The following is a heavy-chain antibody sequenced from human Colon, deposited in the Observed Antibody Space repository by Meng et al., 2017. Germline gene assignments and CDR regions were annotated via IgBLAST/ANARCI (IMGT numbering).Heavy chain of an antibody. CDR3: GRDQGRELINH. Sequence: QVPLQGSGPGLVKPSGTLSLTCTVSGDSISSDIWWSWVRQPPGKGLEWTGEVYHRGDTNYNPSLKSRVDISVDKSKNQFYLSLFSVTAADTAVYYCGRDQGRELINHWGQGTLVTVSS. D-gene: IGHD1-7*01. CDR1: GDSISSDIW. CDR2: VYHRGDT. V-gene: IGHV4-4*02. J-gene: IGHJ4*02.